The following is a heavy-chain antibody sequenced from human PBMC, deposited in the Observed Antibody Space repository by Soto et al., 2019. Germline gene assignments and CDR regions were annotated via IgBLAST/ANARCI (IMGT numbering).Heavy chain of an antibody. CDR2: IDYSGNI. Sequence: QLQLQESGPGLVKPSETLSLTCNASGVSITSSGSAWGWIRQSPGKGLEWIGTIDYSGNIYYIPSPKSRITISVDTSKNQISLKLSSVTAADTAVYYCARHIHNQGFEYYFDSWGQGTLVTVSS. J-gene: IGHJ4*02. CDR3: ARHIHNQGFEYYFDS. V-gene: IGHV4-39*01. D-gene: IGHD1-1*01. CDR1: GVSITSSGSA.